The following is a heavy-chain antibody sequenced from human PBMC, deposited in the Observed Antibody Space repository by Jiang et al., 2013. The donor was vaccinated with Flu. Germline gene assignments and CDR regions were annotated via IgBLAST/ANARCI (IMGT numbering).Heavy chain of an antibody. CDR1: GYTFTSYA. V-gene: IGHV1-3*01. CDR2: INAGNGNT. Sequence: SGAEVKKPGASVKVSCKASGYTFTSYAMHWVRQAPGQRLEWMGWINAGNGNTKYSQKFQGRVTITRDTSTSTVYMELSSLRSEDTAVYYCARVFSGSTLPPDYWGQGTLVTVSS. CDR3: ARVFSGSTLPPDY. J-gene: IGHJ4*02. D-gene: IGHD1-26*01.